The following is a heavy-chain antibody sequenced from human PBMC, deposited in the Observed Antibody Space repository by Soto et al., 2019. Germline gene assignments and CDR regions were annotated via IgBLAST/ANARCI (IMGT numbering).Heavy chain of an antibody. V-gene: IGHV3-15*01. CDR1: GFTFSNAW. Sequence: SGGSLRLSCAASGFTFSNAWMSWVRQAPGKGLEWVGRIKSKTDGGTTDYAAPVKGRFTISRDDSKNTLYLQMNSLKTEDTAVYYCTTASAAGIVYYYGMDVWGQGTTVTVSS. J-gene: IGHJ6*02. CDR3: TTASAAGIVYYYGMDV. CDR2: IKSKTDGGTT. D-gene: IGHD6-13*01.